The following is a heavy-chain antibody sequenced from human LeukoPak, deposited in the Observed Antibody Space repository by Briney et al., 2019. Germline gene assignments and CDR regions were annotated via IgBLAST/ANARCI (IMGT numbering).Heavy chain of an antibody. J-gene: IGHJ4*02. V-gene: IGHV3-11*01. CDR2: ISSSGSTI. CDR1: GFTFSDYY. D-gene: IGHD2-2*01. CDR3: ARDRDVVVPAAGRIDY. Sequence: GGSLRLSCAASGFTFSDYYMSWIRQAPGKGLEWVSYISSSGSTIYYADSVRGRFTISRDNAKNSLYLQMNSLRAEDTAVYYCARDRDVVVPAAGRIDYWGQGTLVTVSS.